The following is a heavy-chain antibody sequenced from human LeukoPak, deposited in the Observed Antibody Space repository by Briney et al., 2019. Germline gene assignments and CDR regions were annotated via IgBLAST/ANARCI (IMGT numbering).Heavy chain of an antibody. CDR3: ARDRHIAAAGTFDY. CDR1: RLTFSDYY. V-gene: IGHV3-11*01. Sequence: PGGSLRLSCAASRLTFSDYYMSWIRQAPGKGLEWVSYISGSGSTIYYADSVKGRFTISRDNAKNSLYLQMNSLRAEDTAVYYCARDRHIAAAGTFDYWGQGTLVTVSS. J-gene: IGHJ4*02. D-gene: IGHD6-13*01. CDR2: ISGSGSTI.